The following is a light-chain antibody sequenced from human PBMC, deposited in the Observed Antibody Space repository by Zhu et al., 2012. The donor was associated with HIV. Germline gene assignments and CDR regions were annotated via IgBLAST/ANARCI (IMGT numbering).Light chain of an antibody. CDR2: DTS. CDR3: QQRSSWPLT. J-gene: IGKJ4*01. V-gene: IGKV3-11*01. CDR1: QSVASD. Sequence: EIVLTQSPATLSLSPGERATLSCRASQSVASDLAWYQQRPGQAPRLLIYDTSKRATGIPARFSGSGSGTDFTLTISSLEPEDFALYYCQQRSSWPLTFGGGTKVEIK.